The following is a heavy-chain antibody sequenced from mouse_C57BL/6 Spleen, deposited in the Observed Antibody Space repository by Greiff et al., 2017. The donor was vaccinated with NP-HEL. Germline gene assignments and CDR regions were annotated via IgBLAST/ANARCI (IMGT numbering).Heavy chain of an antibody. CDR3: ARPSAEYYFDY. J-gene: IGHJ2*01. V-gene: IGHV1-69*01. CDR2: IDPSDSYT. CDR1: GYTFTSYW. D-gene: IGHD3-2*02. Sequence: VQLQQPGAELVMPGASVKLSCKASGYTFTSYWMHWVKQRPGQGLEWIGEIDPSDSYTNYNQKFKGKSTLTVDKSSSTAYMQLSSLTSEDAAVYYCARPSAEYYFDYWGKGTTLTVSS.